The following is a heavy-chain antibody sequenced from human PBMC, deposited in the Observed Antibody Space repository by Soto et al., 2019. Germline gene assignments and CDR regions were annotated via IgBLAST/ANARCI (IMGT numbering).Heavy chain of an antibody. Sequence: GVSVKVSCKASGYSFSSYYMHWVRQAPGQGLEWMGVINPSGDSITYAQKFQGRVTMTKDTSTSTLFMEVSSLRSEDTAVYFCARDWEFGYWGQGTLVTVSS. CDR1: GYSFSSYY. CDR2: INPSGDSI. CDR3: ARDWEFGY. J-gene: IGHJ4*02. V-gene: IGHV1-46*01. D-gene: IGHD1-26*01.